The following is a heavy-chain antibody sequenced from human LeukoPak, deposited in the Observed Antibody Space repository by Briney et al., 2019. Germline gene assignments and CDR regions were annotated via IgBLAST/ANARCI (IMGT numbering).Heavy chain of an antibody. J-gene: IGHJ3*02. CDR3: ARDSLRSGSYYSFDAFDI. V-gene: IGHV3-11*01. CDR1: GFTFSDYY. CDR2: ISSSGSTI. Sequence: GGSLRLSCTASGFTFSDYYMSWIRQAPGKGLEWVSYISSSGSTIYYADSVKGRFTISRDNAKNSLYLQMSSLRAEDTAVYYCARDSLRSGSYYSFDAFDIWGQGTMVTVSS. D-gene: IGHD1-26*01.